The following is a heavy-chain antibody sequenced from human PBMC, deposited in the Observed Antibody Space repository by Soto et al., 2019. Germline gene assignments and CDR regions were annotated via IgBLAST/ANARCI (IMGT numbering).Heavy chain of an antibody. Sequence: QVQLVESGGGVVQPGRSLSLSCAASGFTFSSYGMHWVRQAPGKGLEWVAVISYDGSNKYYADSVKGRFTISRDNSKNTLYLQMNSLRAEDTAVYYCAKAYPTAAPTYYGMDVWGQGTTVTVSS. CDR1: GFTFSSYG. J-gene: IGHJ6*02. D-gene: IGHD6-13*01. CDR2: ISYDGSNK. V-gene: IGHV3-30*18. CDR3: AKAYPTAAPTYYGMDV.